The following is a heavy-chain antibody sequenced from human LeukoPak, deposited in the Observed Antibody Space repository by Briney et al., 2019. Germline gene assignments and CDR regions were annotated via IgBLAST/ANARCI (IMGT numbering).Heavy chain of an antibody. J-gene: IGHJ4*02. V-gene: IGHV4-39*01. D-gene: IGHD1-26*01. CDR3: ARTGSYWEAYFDF. Sequence: PSETLSLTCTVSGGSISSSSYYWGWIRQPPGKGLEWIGSIYYSGSTYYNPSLKSRVTISVDTSKNQFSLKLSSVTAADTAVYYCARTGSYWEAYFDFWGQGTLVTVSS. CDR1: GGSISSSSYY. CDR2: IYYSGST.